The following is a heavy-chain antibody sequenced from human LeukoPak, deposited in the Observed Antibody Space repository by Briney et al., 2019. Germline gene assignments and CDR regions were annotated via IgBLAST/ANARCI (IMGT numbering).Heavy chain of an antibody. CDR2: INPNSGGT. D-gene: IGHD3-22*01. V-gene: IGHV1-2*02. CDR1: GYTFTGYY. J-gene: IGHJ6*03. CDR3: ARDESGSGYYFSSYYYYYMDV. Sequence: ASVKVSCKASGYTFTGYYMHWVRQAPGQGLEWMGWINPNSGGTNYAQKFQGRVTMTRDTSISTAYMELSRLRSDDTAVYYCARDESGSGYYFSSYYYYYMDVWGKGTTVTVSS.